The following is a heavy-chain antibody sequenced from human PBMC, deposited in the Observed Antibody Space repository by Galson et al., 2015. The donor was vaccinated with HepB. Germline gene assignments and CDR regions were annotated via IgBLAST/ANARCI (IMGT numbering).Heavy chain of an antibody. CDR3: AREPSIAAAGNGFDY. D-gene: IGHD6-13*01. Sequence: SLRLSCAASGFTFSSYSMNWVRQAPGKGLEWVSSISSSSSYIYYADSVKGRFTISRDNAKNSLYLQMNSLRAEDTAVYYCAREPSIAAAGNGFDYWGQGTLVTVSS. CDR1: GFTFSSYS. V-gene: IGHV3-21*01. CDR2: ISSSSSYI. J-gene: IGHJ4*02.